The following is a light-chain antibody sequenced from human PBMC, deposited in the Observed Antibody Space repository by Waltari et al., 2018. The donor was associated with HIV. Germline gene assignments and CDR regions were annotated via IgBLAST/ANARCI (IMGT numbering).Light chain of an antibody. CDR1: QSVSSSY. CDR2: GAS. V-gene: IGKV3-20*01. Sequence: ENVLTQSPGTLSLSPGERVTLSCRASQSVSSSYLAWYQQKPGQAPRLLICGASSRATGVPDRFSGSGSGTDFTLTISRLEPEDFAVYYCQLYGSSPPITFGQGTRLEIK. CDR3: QLYGSSPPIT. J-gene: IGKJ5*01.